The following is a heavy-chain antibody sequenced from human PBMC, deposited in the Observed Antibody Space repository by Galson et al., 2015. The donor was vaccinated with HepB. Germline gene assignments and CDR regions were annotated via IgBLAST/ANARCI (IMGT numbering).Heavy chain of an antibody. V-gene: IGHV7-4-1*02. D-gene: IGHD3-10*01. Sequence: QVSCKASGYTLSDYAMNWARQPPRQGLEWMGWINTNTGKPTSAQGFTGRLVLSLDTSASTAYLPISSLKAEDTAVYYCARVSRLRWCGELFPPDSWGQGTLVTVSS. CDR1: GYTLSDYA. CDR2: INTNTGKP. CDR3: ARVSRLRWCGELFPPDS. J-gene: IGHJ4*02.